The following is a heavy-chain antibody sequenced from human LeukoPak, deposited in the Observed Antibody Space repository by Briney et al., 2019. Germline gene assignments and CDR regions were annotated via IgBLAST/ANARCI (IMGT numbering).Heavy chain of an antibody. CDR3: ARGSTDILTGYSFDY. Sequence: SEALSLTCAVYGGSFSGYYWSWIRQPPGKGLEWIGEINHSGSTNYNPSLKSRVTISVDTSKNQSSLKLSSVTAADTAVYYCARGSTDILTGYSFDYWGQGTLVTVSS. D-gene: IGHD3-9*01. V-gene: IGHV4-34*01. CDR2: INHSGST. CDR1: GGSFSGYY. J-gene: IGHJ4*02.